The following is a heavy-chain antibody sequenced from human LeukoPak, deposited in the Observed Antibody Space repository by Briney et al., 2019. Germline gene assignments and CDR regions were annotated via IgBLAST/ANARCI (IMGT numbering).Heavy chain of an antibody. CDR1: GFTFLTYA. V-gene: IGHV3-23*01. Sequence: GGSLRLSCAASGFTFLTYAMSWVRQAPGKGLQWVSVIRDSGASTYYADPVKGRFTISRDNSKNTLYLQMNSLRVEDTATYYCAKCSASYYNDAFDVWGQGTMVTVSS. J-gene: IGHJ3*01. CDR2: IRDSGAST. CDR3: AKCSASYYNDAFDV. D-gene: IGHD3-10*02.